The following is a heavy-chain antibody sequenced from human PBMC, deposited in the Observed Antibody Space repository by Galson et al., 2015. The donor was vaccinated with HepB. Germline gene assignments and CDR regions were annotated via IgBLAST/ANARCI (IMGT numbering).Heavy chain of an antibody. Sequence: SLRLSCAASGFTFSSYAMHWVRQAPGKGLEWVAVISYDGSNKYYADSVKGRFTISRDNSKNTLYLQMNSLRAEDTAVYYCARVGYADAFDIWGQGTMVTVSS. CDR1: GFTFSSYA. CDR3: ARVGYADAFDI. J-gene: IGHJ3*02. CDR2: ISYDGSNK. V-gene: IGHV3-30*04. D-gene: IGHD1-1*01.